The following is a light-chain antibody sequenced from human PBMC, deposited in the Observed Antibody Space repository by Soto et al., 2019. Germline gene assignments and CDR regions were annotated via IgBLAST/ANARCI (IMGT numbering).Light chain of an antibody. Sequence: DIVLTQSPATLSSSPGERDTLSCRASQSVRGSFLAWYQQKPGHAPRLLIYATSNRATDIPARFSGSGSGTDFTLTISSLESEDFAVYYCQQRGNRLVTFGGGTKVEIK. J-gene: IGKJ4*01. CDR3: QQRGNRLVT. CDR2: ATS. V-gene: IGKV3-11*01. CDR1: QSVRGSF.